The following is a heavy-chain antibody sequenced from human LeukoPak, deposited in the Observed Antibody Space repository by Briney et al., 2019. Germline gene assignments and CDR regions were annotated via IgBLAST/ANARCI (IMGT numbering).Heavy chain of an antibody. CDR3: ARAQGIAAAGQDYDY. CDR2: ISGSGDST. V-gene: IGHV3-23*01. D-gene: IGHD6-13*01. CDR1: GFTFSNYA. J-gene: IGHJ4*02. Sequence: GGSLRLSCAASGFTFSNYAMRWVRQAPGKGLEWVSGISGSGDSTYYADSVKGRFTISRDNSKNTLYLQMNSLRPEDTAVYYCARAQGIAAAGQDYDYWGQGTLVTVSS.